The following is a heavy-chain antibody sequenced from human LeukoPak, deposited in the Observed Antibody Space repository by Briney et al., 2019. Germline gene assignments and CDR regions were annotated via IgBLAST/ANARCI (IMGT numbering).Heavy chain of an antibody. CDR1: GFTFSSYG. CDR3: ARSDHGPEY. D-gene: IGHD1-14*01. CDR2: INKDGSEK. Sequence: GGSLRLSCAASGFTFSSYGIHWVRQAPGKGLEWVAIINKDGSEKHYVDSVKGRFSISRDNAKNSLYLQMNSLRAEDTAVYYCARSDHGPEYWGQGTLVTVSS. V-gene: IGHV3-7*01. J-gene: IGHJ4*02.